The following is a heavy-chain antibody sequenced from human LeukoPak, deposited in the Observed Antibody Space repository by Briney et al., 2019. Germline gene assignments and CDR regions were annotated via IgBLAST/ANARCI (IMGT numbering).Heavy chain of an antibody. CDR1: GFTFSNAW. V-gene: IGHV3-15*01. J-gene: IGHJ4*02. CDR2: IKSKTDGGTT. Sequence: GGSLRPSCAASGFTFSNAWMSWVRQAPGKGLEWVGRIKSKTDGGTTDYAAPVKGRFTISRDDSKNTLYLQMNSLKTEDTAVYYCTTDRRLDDYGDYEMRVYYFDYWGQGTLVTVSS. D-gene: IGHD4-17*01. CDR3: TTDRRLDDYGDYEMRVYYFDY.